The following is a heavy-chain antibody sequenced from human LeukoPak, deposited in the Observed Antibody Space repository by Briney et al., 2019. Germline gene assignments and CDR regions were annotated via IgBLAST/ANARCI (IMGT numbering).Heavy chain of an antibody. D-gene: IGHD1-26*01. Sequence: SETLSLTCTVSGGSISSSSYYWGWIRQPPGKGLEWIGSIYYSGSTYYNPSLKSRVTISVDTSKNQFSLKLSSVTAADMAVYYCARRRELREGYYFDYWGQGTLVTVSS. J-gene: IGHJ4*02. V-gene: IGHV4-39*01. CDR2: IYYSGST. CDR1: GGSISSSSYY. CDR3: ARRRELREGYYFDY.